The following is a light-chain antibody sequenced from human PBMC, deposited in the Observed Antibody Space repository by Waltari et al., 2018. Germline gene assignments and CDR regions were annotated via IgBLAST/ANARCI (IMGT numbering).Light chain of an antibody. CDR2: KAS. CDR1: QNITIW. V-gene: IGKV1-5*03. J-gene: IGKJ1*01. Sequence: DIQMTQSPSTLSPSVGDSVTITCRASQNITIWLTWYQQKPGKAPNLLIYKASSLQSGGPSRFSGSGSGTEFALTINSLQPDDFATYYCQQYDTYPWTFGHGTKVEIK. CDR3: QQYDTYPWT.